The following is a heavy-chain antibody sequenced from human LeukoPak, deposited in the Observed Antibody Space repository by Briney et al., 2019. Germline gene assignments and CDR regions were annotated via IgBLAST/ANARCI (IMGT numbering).Heavy chain of an antibody. CDR3: ARDDKGLFDY. CDR2: TRNKANSYTT. D-gene: IGHD3-22*01. J-gene: IGHJ4*02. V-gene: IGHV3-72*01. CDR1: GFTFSDHY. Sequence: PGGSLRLSCAASGFTFSDHYMDWVRQAPGKGLEWVGRTRNKANSYTTEYAAPVKGRFTISRDDSKNSLYLQMNSLKTEDTAVYYCARDDKGLFDYWGQGTLVTVSS.